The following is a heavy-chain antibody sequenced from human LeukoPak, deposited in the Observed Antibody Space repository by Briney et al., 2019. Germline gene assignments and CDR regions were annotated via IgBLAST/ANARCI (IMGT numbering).Heavy chain of an antibody. D-gene: IGHD3-3*01. CDR3: ARDPRPREWLSRYYFDY. J-gene: IGHJ4*02. Sequence: ASVKVSCKASGYTFTSYGISWVRQAPGQGLEWMGWISAYNGNTNYAQKLQGRVTMTTGTSTSTAYMELRSLRSDDTAVYYCARDPRPREWLSRYYFDYWGQGTLVTVSS. V-gene: IGHV1-18*01. CDR1: GYTFTSYG. CDR2: ISAYNGNT.